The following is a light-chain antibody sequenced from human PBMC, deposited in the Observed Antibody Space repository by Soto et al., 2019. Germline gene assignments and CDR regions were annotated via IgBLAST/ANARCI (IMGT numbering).Light chain of an antibody. CDR1: KNDVGFYDF. CDR3: KSYAGSNTYV. V-gene: IGLV2-8*01. J-gene: IGLJ1*01. CDR2: EVV. Sequence: QSALTQPPSASGSPGQSVTISCTGTKNDVGFYDFVSWYQHHPGKAPRLIIYEVVQRPSGVPDRFSGSKSGNTASLTVSGLQAADEVDYFCKSYAGSNTYVFGSGTKLTVL.